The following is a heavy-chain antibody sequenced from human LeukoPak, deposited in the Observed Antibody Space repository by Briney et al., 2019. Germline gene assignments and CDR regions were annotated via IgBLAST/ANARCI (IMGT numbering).Heavy chain of an antibody. J-gene: IGHJ3*02. V-gene: IGHV4-34*01. D-gene: IGHD3-9*01. Sequence: SETLSLTCAVYGGSFSGYYWSWIRQPPGKGLEWIGEINHSGSTNYNPSLKSRVTISVDTSKNQFSLKLSSVTAADTAVYYCASDVGYFDWPRAFDIWGQGTMVTVSS. CDR2: INHSGST. CDR3: ASDVGYFDWPRAFDI. CDR1: GGSFSGYY.